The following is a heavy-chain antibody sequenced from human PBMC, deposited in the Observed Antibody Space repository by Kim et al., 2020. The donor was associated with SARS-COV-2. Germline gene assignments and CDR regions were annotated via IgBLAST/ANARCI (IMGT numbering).Heavy chain of an antibody. J-gene: IGHJ4*02. Sequence: ASVKVSCKASGYTFTSYGISWVRQAPGQGLEWMGWISAYNGNTNYAQKLQGRVTMTTDTSTSTAYMELRSLRSDDTAVYYCARDPPLEWERPGFDYWGQGTLVTVSS. CDR3: ARDPPLEWERPGFDY. D-gene: IGHD1-26*01. CDR1: GYTFTSYG. CDR2: ISAYNGNT. V-gene: IGHV1-18*04.